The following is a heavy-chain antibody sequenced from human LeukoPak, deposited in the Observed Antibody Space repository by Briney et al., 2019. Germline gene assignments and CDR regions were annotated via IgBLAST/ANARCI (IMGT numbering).Heavy chain of an antibody. Sequence: GRSLRLSCAASGFTFSSYGMHWVRQAPGKGLEWVAVTSYDGSNKHYADSVKGRFIISRDTAKNTLYLQMSSLRVEDTAVYYCAKAKMVAADGYQYYYGMDVWGKGTTVTVSS. CDR3: AKAKMVAADGYQYYYGMDV. CDR2: TSYDGSNK. D-gene: IGHD2-15*01. CDR1: GFTFSSYG. V-gene: IGHV3-33*05. J-gene: IGHJ6*04.